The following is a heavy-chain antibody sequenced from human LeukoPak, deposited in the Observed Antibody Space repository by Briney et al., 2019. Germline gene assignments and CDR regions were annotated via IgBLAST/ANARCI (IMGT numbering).Heavy chain of an antibody. Sequence: SETLSLTCTVSGGSISTYYWSWIRQPPGKGLEWIGYIYYSGSTNYNPSLKSRVTISVDTSKNQFSLKLSSVTAADTAVYYCARDQPNDYGDYYAWFDPWGQGTLVTVSS. V-gene: IGHV4-59*01. J-gene: IGHJ5*02. D-gene: IGHD4-17*01. CDR1: GGSISTYY. CDR2: IYYSGST. CDR3: ARDQPNDYGDYYAWFDP.